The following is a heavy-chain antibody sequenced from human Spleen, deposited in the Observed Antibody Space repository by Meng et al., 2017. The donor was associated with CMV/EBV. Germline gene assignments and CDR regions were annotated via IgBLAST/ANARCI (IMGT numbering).Heavy chain of an antibody. Sequence: AFAFTFRRLPLSWVRQAPGKGLVCVSAISGSGGSTYYADSVKGRFTISRDNSKNTLYLQMNSLRAEDTSVYYCAKQDFWSGYRYFDYWGQGTLVTVSS. CDR2: ISGSGGST. CDR3: AKQDFWSGYRYFDY. D-gene: IGHD3-3*01. J-gene: IGHJ4*02. V-gene: IGHV3-23*01. CDR1: AFTFRRLP.